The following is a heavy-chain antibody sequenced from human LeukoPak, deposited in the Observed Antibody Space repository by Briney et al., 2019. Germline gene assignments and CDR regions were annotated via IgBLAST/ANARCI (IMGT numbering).Heavy chain of an antibody. CDR3: ARGDGDLVVIPTDY. CDR2: IHYGGTT. CDR1: GGSVSSSSYY. Sequence: SETLSLTCTVSGGSVSSSSYYWGWIRQPPGKGLEYIGTIHYGGTTYYNPSLKSRVTMSVDMSKNHFSLRLNSVTAADTAVYYCARGDGDLVVIPTDYWGQGTLVTVSS. D-gene: IGHD2-2*01. V-gene: IGHV4-39*07. J-gene: IGHJ4*02.